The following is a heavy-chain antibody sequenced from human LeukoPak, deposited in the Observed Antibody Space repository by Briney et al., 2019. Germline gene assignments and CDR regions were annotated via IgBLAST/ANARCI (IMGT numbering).Heavy chain of an antibody. J-gene: IGHJ4*02. CDR2: ISGSSSST. V-gene: IGHV3-23*01. CDR3: AEEVGATYPTFDS. CDR1: GFTFSSYV. Sequence: GGSLRLSCAASGFTFSSYVMSWVGQAPGKRMEWVSSISGSSSSTYYADSVKGRFTISRDNSKSTLYLEMNSLRAEDTAVYYCAEEVGATYPTFDSWGQGTLVTVS. D-gene: IGHD1-26*01.